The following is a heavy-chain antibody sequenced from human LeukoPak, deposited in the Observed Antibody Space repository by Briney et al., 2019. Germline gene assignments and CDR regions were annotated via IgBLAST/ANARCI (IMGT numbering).Heavy chain of an antibody. J-gene: IGHJ4*02. CDR2: INPNSGGT. V-gene: IGHV1-2*02. D-gene: IGHD3-16*02. CDR1: VSTFTSSY. CDR3: AREGFMITFGGVIAPFDY. Sequence: ASVKVSCKASVSTFTSSYMHWVRQAPGQGLGWMGWINPNSGGTNYAHKFQGRVTMTRDTSISTAYMELSRLRSDDTAVYYCAREGFMITFGGVIAPFDYWGQGTLVTVSS.